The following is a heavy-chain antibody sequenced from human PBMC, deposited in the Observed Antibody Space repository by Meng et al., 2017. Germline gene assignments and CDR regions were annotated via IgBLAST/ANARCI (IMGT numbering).Heavy chain of an antibody. CDR1: GGTFSSYA. CDR3: ARVWGNYYDSSGYYFGY. CDR2: IIPIFGTA. V-gene: IGHV1-69*06. Sequence: SAKVSCKASGGTFSSYAISWVRQAPGQGLEWMGGIIPIFGTANYAQKFQGRVTITADKSTSTAYMELSSLRSEDTAVYYCARVWGNYYDSSGYYFGYWGQGTPVTVSS. D-gene: IGHD3-22*01. J-gene: IGHJ4*02.